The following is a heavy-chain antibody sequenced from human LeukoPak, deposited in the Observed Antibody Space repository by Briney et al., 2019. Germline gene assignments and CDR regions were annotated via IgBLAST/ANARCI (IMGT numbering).Heavy chain of an antibody. CDR3: AKAAYSLLWFGELLN. J-gene: IGHJ4*02. CDR1: GFTFDDYA. Sequence: GGSLRLSCAASGFTFDDYAMHWVRHAPGKGLEWVSGISWNSGSIGYADSVKGRFTISRDNAKNSLYLQMNSLRAEDTALYYCAKAAYSLLWFGELLNWGQGTLVTVSS. V-gene: IGHV3-9*01. CDR2: ISWNSGSI. D-gene: IGHD3-10*01.